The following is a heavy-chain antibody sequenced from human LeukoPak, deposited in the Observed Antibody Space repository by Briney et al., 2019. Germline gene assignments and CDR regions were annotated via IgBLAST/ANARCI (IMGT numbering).Heavy chain of an antibody. CDR3: ARDSIQSSGLDY. V-gene: IGHV3-33*01. J-gene: IGHJ4*02. D-gene: IGHD3-22*01. CDR2: IWYDGSNK. Sequence: PGGSLRLSRAASGFTFSSYGMHWVRQAPGKGLEWVAVIWYDGSNKYYADSVKGRFTISRDNSKNTLYLQMNSLRAEDTAVYYCARDSIQSSGLDYWGQGTLVTVSS. CDR1: GFTFSSYG.